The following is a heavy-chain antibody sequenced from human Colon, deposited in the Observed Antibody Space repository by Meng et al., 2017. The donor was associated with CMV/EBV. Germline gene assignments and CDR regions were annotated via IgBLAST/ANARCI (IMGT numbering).Heavy chain of an antibody. CDR1: GGSVNSGSYY. Sequence: SGGSVNSGSYYWTWSRQPTGKGLEWIRYNSYSGNTNYNPTLKNRLNIEVDTSRNQFSLKLTSVSEADTAMYYCARETSGWSTGIDYWGQGTLVTVSS. CDR2: NSYSGNT. J-gene: IGHJ4*02. D-gene: IGHD6-19*01. CDR3: ARETSGWSTGIDY. V-gene: IGHV4-61*01.